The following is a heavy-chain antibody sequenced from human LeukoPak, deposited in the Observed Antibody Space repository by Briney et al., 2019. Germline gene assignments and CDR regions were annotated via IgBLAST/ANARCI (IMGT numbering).Heavy chain of an antibody. CDR1: GFTFSNDW. D-gene: IGHD3/OR15-3a*01. CDR3: AKDWTLNFDY. CDR2: TKSDGSGT. J-gene: IGHJ4*02. V-gene: IGHV3-74*01. Sequence: PGGSLRLSCAAAGFTFSNDWMHWVRQAPGKGLEWVSRTKSDGSGTNYADSVKGRFTISRDNSKNTLYLQMNSLRAEDTAVYYCAKDWTLNFDYWGQGTLVTVSS.